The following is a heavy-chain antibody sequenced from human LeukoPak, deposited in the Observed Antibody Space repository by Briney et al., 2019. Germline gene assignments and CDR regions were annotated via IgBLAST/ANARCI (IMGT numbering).Heavy chain of an antibody. CDR3: AKGRSTSWKASYYFDY. CDR2: ISDSGGGT. J-gene: IGHJ4*02. Sequence: PGGSLRLSCAASGFTFSSYAMTWVRQAPGKGVEWVSVISDSGGGTSYADSVKGRSTISRDNSKNMLYLQMNSLSVEDTAVYYCAKGRSTSWKASYYFDYWGQGIQLTVSS. D-gene: IGHD2-2*01. V-gene: IGHV3-23*01. CDR1: GFTFSSYA.